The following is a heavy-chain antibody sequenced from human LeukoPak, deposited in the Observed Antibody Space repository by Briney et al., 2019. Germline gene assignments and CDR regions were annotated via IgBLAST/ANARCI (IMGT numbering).Heavy chain of an antibody. Sequence: GRSLRLSCATSGFPFETNAMSWVRQAPGKGLEWVATIGNTETFYADSVTGRFTISRDNSKNTVNLQMNRLRVEDTAIYYCAKDWIQFNRVFECFDSWGQGTLVTVSS. CDR3: AKDWIQFNRVFECFDS. CDR1: GFPFETNA. CDR2: IGNTET. V-gene: IGHV3-23*01. J-gene: IGHJ4*02. D-gene: IGHD3-3*01.